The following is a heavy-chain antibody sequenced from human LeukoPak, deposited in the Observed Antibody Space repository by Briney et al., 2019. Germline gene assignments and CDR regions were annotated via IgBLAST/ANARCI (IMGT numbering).Heavy chain of an antibody. CDR3: ARGGLLWFGELSGY. V-gene: IGHV3-64*01. Sequence: GGSLRLSCAASGFTFSNYAMHWVRQAPGKGLECVSVISSNGGSTYYANSVKGRFTISRDNSKNTLYLQMGSLRAEDMAVYYCARGGLLWFGELSGYWGQGTLVTVSS. CDR2: ISSNGGST. D-gene: IGHD3-10*01. CDR1: GFTFSNYA. J-gene: IGHJ4*02.